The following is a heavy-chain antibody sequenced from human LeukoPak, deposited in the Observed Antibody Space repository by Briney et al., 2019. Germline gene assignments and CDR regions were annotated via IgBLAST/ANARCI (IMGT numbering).Heavy chain of an antibody. J-gene: IGHJ5*02. Sequence: ASVKVSCKASGYTFTSYDINGVRQATGQGLDWMGCMNPNKGNTRYAQKLQGRVTITRNTSISTAYMELSSLRSEDTAVYYCARAPSLSYSSSWYPFDPWGQGTLVTVSS. CDR3: ARAPSLSYSSSWYPFDP. V-gene: IGHV1-8*03. D-gene: IGHD6-13*01. CDR2: MNPNKGNT. CDR1: GYTFTSYD.